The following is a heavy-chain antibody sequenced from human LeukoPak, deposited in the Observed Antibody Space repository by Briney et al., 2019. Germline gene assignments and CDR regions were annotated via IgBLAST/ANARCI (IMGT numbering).Heavy chain of an antibody. J-gene: IGHJ6*03. V-gene: IGHV1-69*05. CDR3: ATLGKGGYYYYYYMDV. CDR1: GGTFSSYA. CDR2: IIPIFGTA. Sequence: ASVKVSCKASGGTFSSYAISWVRQAPGQGLERMGGIIPIFGTANYAQKFQGRVTITTDESTSTAYMELSSLRSEDTAVYYCATLGKGGYYYYYYMDVWGKGTTVTVSS. D-gene: IGHD3-16*01.